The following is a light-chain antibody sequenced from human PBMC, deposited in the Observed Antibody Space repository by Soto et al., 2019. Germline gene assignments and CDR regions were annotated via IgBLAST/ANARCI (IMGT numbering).Light chain of an antibody. Sequence: DIQMTQSPCSLYASVGDRVTITCRARQSISTYLNWYQQIPGKAPKLLIYKASSLESGVPSRFSGSGSGTEFTLTISSLQPDDFATYYCQQYNSYSWTFGQGTMVDI. CDR3: QQYNSYSWT. J-gene: IGKJ1*01. CDR2: KAS. V-gene: IGKV1-5*03. CDR1: QSISTY.